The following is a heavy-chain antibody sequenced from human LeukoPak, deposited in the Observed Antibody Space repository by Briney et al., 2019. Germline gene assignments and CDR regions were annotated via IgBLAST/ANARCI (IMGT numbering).Heavy chain of an antibody. J-gene: IGHJ4*02. D-gene: IGHD3-9*01. CDR2: ISSSGKTI. CDR3: ARAYDLLTGRTIDH. Sequence: SLRLSCAASGFTFSDYYMSWIRQAPGKGLEWVSYISSSGKTIYYAHSVKGRFTISRDNAKNSLYLQMNSLRAEDTAVSYCARAYDLLTGRTIDHWGQGTLVTVSS. V-gene: IGHV3-11*04. CDR1: GFTFSDYY.